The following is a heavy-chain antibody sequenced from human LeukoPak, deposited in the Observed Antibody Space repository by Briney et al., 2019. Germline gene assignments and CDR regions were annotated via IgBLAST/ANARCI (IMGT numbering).Heavy chain of an antibody. V-gene: IGHV4-30-4*08. J-gene: IGHJ3*02. Sequence: SETLSLTCTVSGGSISSGDYYWSWIRQPPGKGLEWIGYIYYSGSTYYNPSLKSRVTISVDTSKNQFSLKLSSVTGADTAVYYCARERLVRGLDIWGQGTMVTVSS. D-gene: IGHD3-9*01. CDR2: IYYSGST. CDR1: GGSISSGDYY. CDR3: ARERLVRGLDI.